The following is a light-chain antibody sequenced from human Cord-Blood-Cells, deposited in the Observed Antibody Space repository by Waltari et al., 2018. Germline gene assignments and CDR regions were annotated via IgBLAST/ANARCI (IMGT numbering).Light chain of an antibody. CDR3: QRHHSYPWT. V-gene: IGKV1-8*01. CDR2: AAS. Sequence: AIRMTQSPSSFPASTGDRVTITCRASQGISSYLACYQQKPGTAPKLLIHAASALQSVAPSRFSCSGSGTEFTLTIRFLQSEAVATEVCQRHHSYPWTFGHGTKVEIK. J-gene: IGKJ1*01. CDR1: QGISSY.